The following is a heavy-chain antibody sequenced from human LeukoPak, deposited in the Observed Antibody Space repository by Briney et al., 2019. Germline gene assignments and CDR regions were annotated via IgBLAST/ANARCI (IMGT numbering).Heavy chain of an antibody. CDR1: GFTFNSFW. CDR3: ARDSSHGGGDCYPDGAFDI. CDR2: TKQDGGEK. D-gene: IGHD2-21*01. Sequence: GGSLRLSRAAYGFTFNSFWMSWVRQAPGKGLEGVANTKQDGGEKYYVDSGKSRFTNSRSNAKNSLYLQINSLRAEDTAVYYCARDSSHGGGDCYPDGAFDIWGQGTMVTVSS. V-gene: IGHV3-7*01. J-gene: IGHJ3*02.